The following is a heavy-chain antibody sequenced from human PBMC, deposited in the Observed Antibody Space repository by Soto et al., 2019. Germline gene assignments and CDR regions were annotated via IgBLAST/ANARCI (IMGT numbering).Heavy chain of an antibody. CDR3: ANFAYGDGLAY. CDR2: IKQDGSEK. CDR1: GFTVSSYW. Sequence: EVQLVESGGGLVQPGGSLRLSCAASGFTVSSYWMSWVRQAPGKGLEWVANIKQDGSEKYYVDSVKGRFTISRDNAKNSLFLQMNSLGAEDTAIYYCANFAYGDGLAYWGQGTLVTVSS. J-gene: IGHJ4*02. V-gene: IGHV3-7*03. D-gene: IGHD4-17*01.